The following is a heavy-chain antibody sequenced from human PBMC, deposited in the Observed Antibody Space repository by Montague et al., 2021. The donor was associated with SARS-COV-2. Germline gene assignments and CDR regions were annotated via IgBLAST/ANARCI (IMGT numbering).Heavy chain of an antibody. CDR3: ARGSFGMGAFDI. Sequence: SETLSLTCTVSGGSISSYYWSWIRQPPGKGLEWIGLIYTSGSSNXNPSPKSRVPMSLDQSKNQFSLKLRSVTAADTAVYYCARGSFGMGAFDIWGQGTMVTVSS. CDR2: IYTSGSS. D-gene: IGHD1-14*01. CDR1: GGSISSYY. J-gene: IGHJ3*02. V-gene: IGHV4-4*07.